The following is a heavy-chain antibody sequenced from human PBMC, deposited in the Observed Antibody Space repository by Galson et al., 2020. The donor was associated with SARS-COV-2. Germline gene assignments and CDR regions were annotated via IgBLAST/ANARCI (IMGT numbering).Heavy chain of an antibody. D-gene: IGHD7-27*01. Sequence: GGSLRLSCAASGFTFSSYWMHWVRQAPGKGLAWVSRIYSEGSSTSYADSVKGRFTNSGDNAKNTLYLQMNSLRAEDTAVYYCARGDMGNDYFDYWGQGTLVTVSS. CDR1: GFTFSSYW. J-gene: IGHJ4*02. V-gene: IGHV3-74*01. CDR2: IYSEGSST. CDR3: ARGDMGNDYFDY.